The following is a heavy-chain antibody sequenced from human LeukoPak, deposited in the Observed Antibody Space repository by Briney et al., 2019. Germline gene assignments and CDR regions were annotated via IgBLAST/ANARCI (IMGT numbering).Heavy chain of an antibody. D-gene: IGHD1-26*01. CDR1: GGSISSYS. Sequence: SGPTLVKPSETLSLTCTVSGGSISSYSWSWIRQPLGKGLEWIGYIYYSGSTNYNPSLKSRVTMSVDTSKNQFSLKLSSVSAADTAVYFCARFVGWGARRYYYYMDVWGKGTTVTISS. V-gene: IGHV4-59*01. CDR3: ARFVGWGARRYYYYMDV. J-gene: IGHJ6*03. CDR2: IYYSGST.